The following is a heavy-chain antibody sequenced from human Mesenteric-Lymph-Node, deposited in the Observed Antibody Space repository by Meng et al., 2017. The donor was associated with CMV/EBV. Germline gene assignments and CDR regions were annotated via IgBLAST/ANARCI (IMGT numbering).Heavy chain of an antibody. V-gene: IGHV3-23*01. CDR3: AKDLYGMNV. CDR1: GFPFSNYA. J-gene: IGHJ6*01. Sequence: LSLTCVASGFPFSNYAMNWVRQAPGKGLEWVSGIIGSAGEKSHADSVNGRFIISRDNSKDTLYLQMNSLRAEDTAVYYCAKDLYGMNVWGQGTTVTVSS. CDR2: IIGSAGEK.